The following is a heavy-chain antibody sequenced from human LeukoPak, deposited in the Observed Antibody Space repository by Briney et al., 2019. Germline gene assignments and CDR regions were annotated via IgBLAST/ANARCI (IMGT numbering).Heavy chain of an antibody. D-gene: IGHD2-2*02. Sequence: GGSLRLSCVASGFPFNKFAMTWVRQVPGKGLEWVAIIGYGGVSIYYADSVKGRFTISRDNSKNTLYLQMNSLRAEDTAVYYCAKDLEARYCSSTSCYIYNWFDPWGQGTLVTVSS. J-gene: IGHJ5*02. V-gene: IGHV3-23*01. CDR1: GFPFNKFA. CDR3: AKDLEARYCSSTSCYIYNWFDP. CDR2: IGYGGVSI.